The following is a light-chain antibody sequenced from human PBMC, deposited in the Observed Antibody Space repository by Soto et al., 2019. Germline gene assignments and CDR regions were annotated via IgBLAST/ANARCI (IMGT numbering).Light chain of an antibody. CDR2: DVS. CDR3: SSYTSSSPPFV. V-gene: IGLV2-14*01. J-gene: IGLJ2*01. CDR1: SSDVGGYNY. Sequence: QSALTQPASVSGSPGQSITISCTGTSSDVGGYNYVSWYQQHPGKAPKLMIYDVSNRPSGVSNRFSDSKSGNTASLTISGLQAEDEAEYYSSSYTSSSPPFVFGVGTKLTV.